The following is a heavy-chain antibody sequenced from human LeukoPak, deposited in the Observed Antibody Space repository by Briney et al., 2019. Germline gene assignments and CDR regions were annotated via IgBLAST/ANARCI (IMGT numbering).Heavy chain of an antibody. CDR3: ARLLRSGQTYYYYGMDV. CDR1: GYTFTSYG. D-gene: IGHD6-19*01. J-gene: IGHJ6*02. V-gene: IGHV1-18*01. Sequence: ASVKVSCKASGYTFTSYGISWVRQAPGQGLEWMGWISAYNGNTNYAQKLQGRVTMTTDTSTSTAYMELRSLRSDDTAVYYCARLLRSGQTYYYYGMDVWGQGTTVTVSS. CDR2: ISAYNGNT.